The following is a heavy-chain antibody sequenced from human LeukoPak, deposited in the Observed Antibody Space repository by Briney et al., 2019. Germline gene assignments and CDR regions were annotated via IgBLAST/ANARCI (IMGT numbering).Heavy chain of an antibody. CDR1: GFTFSSYW. D-gene: IGHD2-21*02. V-gene: IGHV3-74*01. J-gene: IGHJ4*02. CDR2: IKSGGSST. Sequence: PGGSLRLSCAASGFTFSSYWMHWVRQAPGKGLVWVSRIKSGGSSTSYADSVKGRLTISRDNAKNTLYLQMNSLRAEDTAVYYCARARGGDSLFDYWGQGTLVTVSS. CDR3: ARARGGDSLFDY.